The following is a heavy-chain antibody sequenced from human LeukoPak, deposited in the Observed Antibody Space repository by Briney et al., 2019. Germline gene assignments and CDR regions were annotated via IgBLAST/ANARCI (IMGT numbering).Heavy chain of an antibody. V-gene: IGHV1-69*05. D-gene: IGHD4-17*01. J-gene: IGHJ5*02. CDR2: IIPIFGTA. CDR1: GGTFSIYA. Sequence: SVKVSCKASGGTFSIYAISWVRQAPGQGLEWMGRIIPIFGTANYAQKFQGRVTITTDESTSTAYMELSSLRSEDTAVYYCARDSDLDYGDYKRWFDPWGQGTLVTVSS. CDR3: ARDSDLDYGDYKRWFDP.